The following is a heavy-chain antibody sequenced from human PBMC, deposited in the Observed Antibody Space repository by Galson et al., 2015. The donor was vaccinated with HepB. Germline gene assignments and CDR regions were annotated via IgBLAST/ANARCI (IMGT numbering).Heavy chain of an antibody. V-gene: IGHV3-23*01. CDR2: IAGSGGRT. Sequence: SLRLSCAASGFTFSRFFMSWVRHTPGKGLEWVSSIAGSGGRTYYADSVRGRFTISRDNSRNTLHLQMSSLRAEDTAAYYCAKGSVSTTDLDFWGQGTLVTVSS. J-gene: IGHJ4*02. D-gene: IGHD5/OR15-5a*01. CDR3: AKGSVSTTDLDF. CDR1: GFTFSRFF.